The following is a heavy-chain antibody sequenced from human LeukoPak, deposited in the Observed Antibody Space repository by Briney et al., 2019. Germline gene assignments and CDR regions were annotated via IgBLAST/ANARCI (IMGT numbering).Heavy chain of an antibody. CDR3: AKDDRWLQFCC. J-gene: IGHJ4*02. CDR1: GFTFSTYS. D-gene: IGHD5-24*01. V-gene: IGHV3-23*01. Sequence: QTGGSLRLSCAASGFTFSTYSMNWVRQAPGKWLEWVSGIIPSGHTTYYADSVRGRFTISRDNSRNTLYLQMNSLRADDTAVYYCAKDDRWLQFCCWGRGTLVTVSA. CDR2: IIPSGHTT.